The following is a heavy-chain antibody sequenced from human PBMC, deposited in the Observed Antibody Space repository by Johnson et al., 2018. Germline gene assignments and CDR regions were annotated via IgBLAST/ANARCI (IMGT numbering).Heavy chain of an antibody. CDR3: VTDPPHRAADEVLGI. D-gene: IGHD2-15*01. CDR1: GFTFNNHA. Sequence: QVQLVESGGGVVQPGKSLRLSCAASGFTFNNHAMHWVRQAPGKGPEWVAVVWHDGVKSFYGDSVKGRFTISRDNSKNTLYVQMNNLRGDDTAVYYSVTDPPHRAADEVLGIWGPGTLVSVSS. J-gene: IGHJ3*02. V-gene: IGHV3-33*03. CDR2: VWHDGVKS.